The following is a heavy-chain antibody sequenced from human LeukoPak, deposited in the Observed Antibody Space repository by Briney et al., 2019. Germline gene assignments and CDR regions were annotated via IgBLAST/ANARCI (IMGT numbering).Heavy chain of an antibody. J-gene: IGHJ4*02. CDR3: AGATGYDATFDY. CDR2: ISSSSNYI. D-gene: IGHD6-13*01. Sequence: GGSLRLSCAASGFTLSDHYMDWVRQAPGKGLEWVSSISSSSNYIYYADSMKGRFTISRDNAKNSLYLQMNSLRAEDTAVYFCAGATGYDATFDYWGQGTLVTVSS. CDR1: GFTLSDHY. V-gene: IGHV3-21*01.